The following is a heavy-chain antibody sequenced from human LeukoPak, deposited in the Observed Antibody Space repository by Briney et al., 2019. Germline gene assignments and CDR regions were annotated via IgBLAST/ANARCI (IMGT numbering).Heavy chain of an antibody. J-gene: IGHJ6*02. V-gene: IGHV3-23*01. CDR1: GFTFSSYA. CDR3: ANQRITIFGVVTPSVHYYGMDV. CDR2: ISGSDGST. Sequence: GGSLRLSCAASGFTFSSYAMSWVRQAPGKGLEWVSAISGSDGSTYYADSVKGRFTISRDNSKNTLYLQMSSLRAEDTAVYYCANQRITIFGVVTPSVHYYGMDVWGQGTTVTVSS. D-gene: IGHD3-3*01.